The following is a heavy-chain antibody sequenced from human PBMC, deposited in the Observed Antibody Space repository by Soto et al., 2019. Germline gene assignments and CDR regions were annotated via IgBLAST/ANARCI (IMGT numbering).Heavy chain of an antibody. CDR2: IIPIFGTA. CDR1: GGTFSSYA. D-gene: IGHD6-6*01. J-gene: IGHJ6*02. Sequence: ASVKVSCKASGGTFSSYAISWVRQAPGQGLEWMGGIIPIFGTANYAQKFQGRVTITADESTSTAYMELGSLRSEDTAVYYCARKGIAARPGYYYYGMDVWGQGTTVTVSS. CDR3: ARKGIAARPGYYYYGMDV. V-gene: IGHV1-69*13.